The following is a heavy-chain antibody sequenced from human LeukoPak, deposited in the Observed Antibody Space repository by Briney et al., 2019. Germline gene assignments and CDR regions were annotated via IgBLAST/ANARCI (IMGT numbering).Heavy chain of an antibody. CDR3: ARDGRFLEWLVANDAFDI. Sequence: PGGSLRLSCAASGFTFSSYGMNWVRQAPGKGLEWVAFTRYDEDNKYYADSVKGRFTISRDNSKNTLYLQMNSLRAEDTAVYYCARDGRFLEWLVANDAFDIWGQGTMVSVSS. J-gene: IGHJ3*02. CDR2: TRYDEDNK. V-gene: IGHV3-30*02. D-gene: IGHD3-3*01. CDR1: GFTFSSYG.